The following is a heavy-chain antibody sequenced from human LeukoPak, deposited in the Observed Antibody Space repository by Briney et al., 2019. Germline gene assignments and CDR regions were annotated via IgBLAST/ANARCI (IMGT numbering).Heavy chain of an antibody. J-gene: IGHJ3*02. D-gene: IGHD1-14*01. V-gene: IGHV4-59*01. CDR3: ARDQGPEGAAFDI. Sequence: PSETLSLTCTVSGGSISSYYWSWIRQPPGKGLEWIGYIYYSGSTNYNPSLKSRVTISVDTSKNQFSLKLSSVTAADTAVYYCARDQGPEGAAFDIWGQGTMVTVSS. CDR1: GGSISSYY. CDR2: IYYSGST.